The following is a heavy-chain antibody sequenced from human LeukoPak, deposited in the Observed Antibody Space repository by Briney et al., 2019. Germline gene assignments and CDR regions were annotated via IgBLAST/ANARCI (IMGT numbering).Heavy chain of an antibody. CDR1: GFTFSSYA. CDR3: VKDKTPYSSGWSVIFDY. Sequence: PGGSLRLSCSASGFTFSSYAMHWVRQAPGKGLEYVSAISSNGGSTYYADSVKGRFTISRDNSENTLYLQMSSLRAEDTAVYYCVKDKTPYSSGWSVIFDYWGQGTLVTVSS. V-gene: IGHV3-64D*06. D-gene: IGHD6-19*01. CDR2: ISSNGGST. J-gene: IGHJ4*02.